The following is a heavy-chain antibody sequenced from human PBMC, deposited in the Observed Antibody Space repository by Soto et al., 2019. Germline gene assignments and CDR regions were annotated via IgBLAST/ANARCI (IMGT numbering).Heavy chain of an antibody. CDR2: IYYSGST. J-gene: IGHJ6*01. Sequence: SETLSLTCTVSGGSISSSSYYWGWIRQPPGKGLEWIGSIYYSGSTYYNPSLKSRVTISVDTSKNQFSLKLSSVTAADTAVYYCARHYAFAETTRYYYYGMDVWGQGTTVTVSS. V-gene: IGHV4-39*01. CDR1: GGSISSSSYY. CDR3: ARHYAFAETTRYYYYGMDV. D-gene: IGHD1-1*01.